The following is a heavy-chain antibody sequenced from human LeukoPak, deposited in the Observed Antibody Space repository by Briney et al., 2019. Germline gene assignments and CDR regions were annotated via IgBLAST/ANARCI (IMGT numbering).Heavy chain of an antibody. CDR2: IIPIFGTA. V-gene: IGHV1-69*13. CDR1: GGTFSSYA. J-gene: IGHJ4*02. Sequence: ASVKVSCKASGGTFSSYAITWVRQAPGQGLEWMGGIIPIFGTANYAQKFQGRVTITADESTSTAYMEPSSLRSEDTAVYYCARAGRTYDSSGYYLDYWGQGTLVTVSS. D-gene: IGHD3-22*01. CDR3: ARAGRTYDSSGYYLDY.